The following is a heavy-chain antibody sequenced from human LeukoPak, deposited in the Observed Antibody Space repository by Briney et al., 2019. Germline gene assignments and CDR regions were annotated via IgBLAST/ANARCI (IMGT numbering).Heavy chain of an antibody. CDR1: GGSFSGYY. J-gene: IGHJ4*02. V-gene: IGHV4-34*01. D-gene: IGHD6-13*01. CDR2: INHSGST. CDR3: ARSEYSSSWYHDY. Sequence: SETLSLTCAVYGGSFSGYYWSWIRQPPGKGLDWIGEINHSGSTNYNPSLKSRVTISVDTSKNQFSLKLSSVTAADTAVYYCARSEYSSSWYHDYWGQGTLVTVSS.